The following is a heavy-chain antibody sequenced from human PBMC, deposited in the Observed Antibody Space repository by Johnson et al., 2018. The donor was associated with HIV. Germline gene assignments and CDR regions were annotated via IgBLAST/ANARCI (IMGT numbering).Heavy chain of an antibody. J-gene: IGHJ3*02. CDR3: AKSGFSGSYQGAYDI. CDR1: GFTLSTYG. V-gene: IGHV3-30*18. D-gene: IGHD1-26*01. Sequence: QVQLVESGGGLVQPGRSLRLSCAASGFTLSTYGMHWVRQAPGKGLEWVAVISYDGSNKYYADSVKGRFTISRDNSKNTLYLQMNSLRAEDTAVYYCAKSGFSGSYQGAYDIWGQGTMLTVSS. CDR2: ISYDGSNK.